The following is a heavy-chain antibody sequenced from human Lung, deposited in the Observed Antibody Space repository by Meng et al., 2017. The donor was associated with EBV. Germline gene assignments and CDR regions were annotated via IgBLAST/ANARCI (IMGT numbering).Heavy chain of an antibody. V-gene: IGHV1-3*01. CDR1: GYSFTTYA. CDR3: ARTGCSSSSCYDY. CDR2: INAGNGNT. Sequence: QGQLVQAGLELKKPGASVKVSCKASGYSFTTYAMHWVRQAPGQRLEWMGWINAGNGNTKYSEKFQSRVTITRDTAASTAYMELSSLRSEDTAVYYCARTGCSSSSCYDYWGQGTLVTVSS. J-gene: IGHJ4*02. D-gene: IGHD2-2*01.